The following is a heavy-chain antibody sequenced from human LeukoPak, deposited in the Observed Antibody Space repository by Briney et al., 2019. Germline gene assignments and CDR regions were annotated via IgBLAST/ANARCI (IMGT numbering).Heavy chain of an antibody. J-gene: IGHJ4*02. CDR3: ARGSGWYYY. Sequence: GGSLRLSCAASGFTSSSYWMSWVRQAPGKGLEWVANIKQDGSEKYYVDSVKGRFTISRDNAKNSLYLQMNSLRAEDTAVYYCARGSGWYYYWGQGTLVTVSS. D-gene: IGHD6-19*01. CDR1: GFTSSSYW. V-gene: IGHV3-7*04. CDR2: IKQDGSEK.